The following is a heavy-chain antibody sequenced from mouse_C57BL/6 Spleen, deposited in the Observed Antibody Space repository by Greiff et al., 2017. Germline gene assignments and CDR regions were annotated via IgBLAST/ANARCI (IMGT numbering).Heavy chain of an antibody. Sequence: VQLQQSGAELVRPGTSVKVSCKASGYAFTNYLIEWVKQRPGQGLEWIGVINPGSGGTNYNEKFKGKATLTADKSSSTAYMQLSSLTSEDSAVYFCAISVGSNSAWFAYWGQGTLVTVSA. V-gene: IGHV1-54*01. J-gene: IGHJ3*01. CDR2: INPGSGGT. CDR1: GYAFTNYL. CDR3: AISVGSNSAWFAY. D-gene: IGHD2-5*01.